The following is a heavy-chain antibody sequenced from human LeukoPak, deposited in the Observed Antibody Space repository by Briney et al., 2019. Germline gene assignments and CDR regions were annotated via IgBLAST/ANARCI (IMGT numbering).Heavy chain of an antibody. CDR2: INPNSGGT. CDR3: ARGDVHYYYYMDV. Sequence: ASVKVSCKASGYTFTGYYMHWVRQAPGQGLEWMGWINPNSGGTNYAQKFQGRVTMTRDTSTSTAYMELSRLRSDDTAVYYCARGDVHYYYYMDVWGKGTTVTISS. V-gene: IGHV1-2*02. J-gene: IGHJ6*03. CDR1: GYTFTGYY. D-gene: IGHD6-6*01.